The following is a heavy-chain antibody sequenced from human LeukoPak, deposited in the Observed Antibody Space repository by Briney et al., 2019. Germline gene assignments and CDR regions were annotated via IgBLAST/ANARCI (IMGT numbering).Heavy chain of an antibody. Sequence: KPGGSLRLSCAASGFTFGNYWMSWVRQAPGKGLKWVANIKVDGSDKNYVDSVKGRFTISRDNAKNSLYLQMNSLRAEDTAVYYCARDSWRVLDYWGQGTLVTVSS. J-gene: IGHJ4*02. CDR3: ARDSWRVLDY. V-gene: IGHV3-7*01. CDR2: IKVDGSDK. CDR1: GFTFGNYW. D-gene: IGHD2-2*01.